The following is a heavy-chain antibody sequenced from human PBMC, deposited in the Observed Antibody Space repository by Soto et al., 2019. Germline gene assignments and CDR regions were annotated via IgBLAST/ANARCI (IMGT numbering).Heavy chain of an antibody. Sequence: SETLSLTCTVSGASMKSYHWSWIRQPAGKGLEWIGHTHSSGSTNYNPSLKSRVTMSVDTSKNQFSLRLMSLTAADTAVYYCARDQGVAAAGITWFDPWGQGSLVTVSS. CDR2: THSSGST. J-gene: IGHJ5*02. CDR1: GASMKSYH. D-gene: IGHD6-13*01. V-gene: IGHV4-4*07. CDR3: ARDQGVAAAGITWFDP.